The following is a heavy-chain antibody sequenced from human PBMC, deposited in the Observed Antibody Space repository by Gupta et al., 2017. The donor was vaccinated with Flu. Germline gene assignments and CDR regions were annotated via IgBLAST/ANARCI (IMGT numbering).Heavy chain of an antibody. CDR1: GFTIRNYW. CDR3: ARADLDP. CDR2: IKQDGSEK. V-gene: IGHV3-7*01. J-gene: IGHJ5*02. Sequence: AAAGFTIRNYWMSWVRQAPGKGLEWVATIKQDGSEKYYVDSVKGRFTISKDNAKNSLYLQMNSLRVEDTAVYYCARADLDPWGQGTLVTVSS.